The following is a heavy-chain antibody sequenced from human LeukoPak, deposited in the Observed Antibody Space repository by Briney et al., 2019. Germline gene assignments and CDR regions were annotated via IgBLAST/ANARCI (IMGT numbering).Heavy chain of an antibody. CDR2: IYSSGST. J-gene: IGHJ4*02. V-gene: IGHV4-39*07. D-gene: IGHD3-3*01. Sequence: SETLSLTCSVSGASISSGSNYWGWIRQPPGKTLEWIGSIYSSGSTYYNPSLKSRVIIIIDTPKNHFSLTLSSVTAADTAVYYCARDRVGIFGARYYFDYWGQGTLVTVSS. CDR1: GASISSGSNY. CDR3: ARDRVGIFGARYYFDY.